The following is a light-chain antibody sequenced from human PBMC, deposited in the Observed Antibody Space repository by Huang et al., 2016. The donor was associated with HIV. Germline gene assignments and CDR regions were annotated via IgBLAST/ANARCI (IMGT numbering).Light chain of an antibody. CDR1: QTITTY. J-gene: IGKJ4*01. CDR3: QQSYSSLLS. V-gene: IGKV1-39*01. Sequence: DIQMTQSPSSLSASVGDRVIMTCRASQTITTYLNWYQQRPGKAPKLLIYAASSLQSGVPSMFSGSGSETDFTLTISSLQPEDFATYYCQQSYSSLLSFGGGTKVAIK. CDR2: AAS.